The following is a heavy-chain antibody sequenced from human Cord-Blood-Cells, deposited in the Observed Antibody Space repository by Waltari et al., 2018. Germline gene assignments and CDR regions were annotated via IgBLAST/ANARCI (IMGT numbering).Heavy chain of an antibody. V-gene: IGHV1-69*09. D-gene: IGHD2-2*01. CDR2: SIPILGIA. J-gene: IGHJ5*02. CDR1: EGPLSSYA. Sequence: VQLVQSGAEVKKHGSSVKVSCKAHEGPLSSYALSWVRQAPGQGLEWMGRSIPILGIANYAQKFQGRVTITADKSTSTADMELSSLRSEDTAVYYCARTVVPAAMDWFDPWGQGTLVTVSS. CDR3: ARTVVPAAMDWFDP.